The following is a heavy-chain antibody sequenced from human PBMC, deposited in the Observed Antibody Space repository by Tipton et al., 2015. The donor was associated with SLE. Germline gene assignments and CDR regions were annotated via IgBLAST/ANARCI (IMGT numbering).Heavy chain of an antibody. V-gene: IGHV4-39*07. D-gene: IGHD2-2*02. J-gene: IGHJ3*01. CDR2: AFYTGST. CDR3: ARLYGSDFDF. Sequence: TLSLTCTVSGGSISSNSHRWGWIRQTPGKGLEWLGSAFYTGSTYYNPSLKSRVTISVDTSKNQFSLKLNSVTAADTAVYYCARLYGSDFDFWGQGTMVIVSS. CDR1: GGSISSNSHR.